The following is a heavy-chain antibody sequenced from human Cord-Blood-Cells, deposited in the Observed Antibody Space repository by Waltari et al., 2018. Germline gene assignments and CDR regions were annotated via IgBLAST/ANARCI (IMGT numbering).Heavy chain of an antibody. D-gene: IGHD3-10*01. V-gene: IGHV1-2*02. CDR3: ARGFLYYSSGSYYDY. CDR2: IDPNGGGT. CDR1: GYTFTGYY. Sequence: QVQLVQSGAEVKKPGASVKVSCKASGYTFTGYYMHWVRLAPGQGLEWMGVIDPNGGGTNYAQKFQGRVTIARDRSIGTAYMELSRLRSDDTAVYYCARGFLYYSSGSYYDYWGQETLVTVSS. J-gene: IGHJ4*02.